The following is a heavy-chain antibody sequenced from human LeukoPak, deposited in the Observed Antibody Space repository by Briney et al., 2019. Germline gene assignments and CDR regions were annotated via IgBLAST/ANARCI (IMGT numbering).Heavy chain of an antibody. CDR2: IYYSGST. Sequence: PSETLSLTCTVSGGSISSSSYYWGWLRQPPGKGLEWIGSIYYSGSTYYNPSLKSRVTISVDTSKNQFSLKLSSVTAADTAVYYCARQTTLWWLATYFDYWGQGTLVTVSS. D-gene: IGHD2-21*01. V-gene: IGHV4-39*01. J-gene: IGHJ4*02. CDR3: ARQTTLWWLATYFDY. CDR1: GGSISSSSYY.